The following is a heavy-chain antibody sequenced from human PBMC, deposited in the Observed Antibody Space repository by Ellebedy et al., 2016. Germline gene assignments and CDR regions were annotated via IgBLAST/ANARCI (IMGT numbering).Heavy chain of an antibody. D-gene: IGHD2-2*01. V-gene: IGHV3-30-3*01. CDR2: ISYDGSNK. Sequence: GGSLRLXXAASGFTFSSYAMHWVRQAPGKGLEWVAVISYDGSNKYYADSVKGRFTISRDNSKNTLYLQMNSLRAEDTAVYYCARDPIVVVPAAMTGYYYYYYYMNVWGKGTTVTVSS. CDR3: ARDPIVVVPAAMTGYYYYYYYMNV. J-gene: IGHJ6*03. CDR1: GFTFSSYA.